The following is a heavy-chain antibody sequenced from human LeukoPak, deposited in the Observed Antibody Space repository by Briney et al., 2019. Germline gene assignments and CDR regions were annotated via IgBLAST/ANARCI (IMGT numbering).Heavy chain of an antibody. Sequence: VASVKVPCTASGYTFTSYGISWVRQAPGQGLEWMGWISAYNGNTNYAQKLQGRVTMTTDTSTSTAYMELRSLRSDDTAVYYCARGPCGSYRSTFDYWGQGTLVTVSS. CDR1: GYTFTSYG. CDR2: ISAYNGNT. CDR3: ARGPCGSYRSTFDY. D-gene: IGHD3-16*02. J-gene: IGHJ4*02. V-gene: IGHV1-18*01.